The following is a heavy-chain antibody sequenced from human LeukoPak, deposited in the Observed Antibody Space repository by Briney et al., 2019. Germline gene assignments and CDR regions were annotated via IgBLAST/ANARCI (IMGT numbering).Heavy chain of an antibody. CDR3: ATDFGADFGVARDAFDI. J-gene: IGHJ3*02. CDR2: FDPEDGET. V-gene: IGHV1-24*01. CDR1: GGTFSSYA. Sequence: ASVKVSCKASGGTFSSYAISWVRQAPGKGLEWMGGFDPEDGETIYAQKFQGRVTMTEDTSTDTAYMELSSLRSEDTAVYYCATDFGADFGVARDAFDIWGQGTMVTVSS. D-gene: IGHD3-3*01.